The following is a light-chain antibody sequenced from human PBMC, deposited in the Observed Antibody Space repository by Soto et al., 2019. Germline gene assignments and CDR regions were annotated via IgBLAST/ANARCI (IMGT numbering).Light chain of an antibody. Sequence: EIVMTQSPATLSVSPGERAALSCRASQSVGSSLAWYQQRPGQAPRLLIYDASTRATDIPARFSGSGSGTAFTLTISSLQSEDFAFYYCQQYNNWYTFGQGTRLEI. V-gene: IGKV3-15*01. CDR3: QQYNNWYT. CDR2: DAS. J-gene: IGKJ2*01. CDR1: QSVGSS.